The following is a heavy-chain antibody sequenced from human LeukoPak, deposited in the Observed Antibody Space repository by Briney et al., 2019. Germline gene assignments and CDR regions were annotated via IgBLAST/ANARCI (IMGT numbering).Heavy chain of an antibody. CDR3: ARASEDYDFWSGLRHYYYYMDV. CDR1: GYTFTSYD. CDR2: MNPNSGNT. D-gene: IGHD3-3*01. V-gene: IGHV1-8*03. Sequence: ASVKVSCKASGYTFTSYDINWVRQATGQGLEWMGWMNPNSGNTGYAQKFQGRVTITRNTSISTAYMELSSLRSEDTAVYYCARASEDYDFWSGLRHYYYYMDVWGKGTTVTVSS. J-gene: IGHJ6*03.